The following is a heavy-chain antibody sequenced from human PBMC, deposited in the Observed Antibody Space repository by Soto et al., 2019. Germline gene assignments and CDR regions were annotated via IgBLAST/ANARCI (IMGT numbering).Heavy chain of an antibody. J-gene: IGHJ5*02. D-gene: IGHD3-10*01. V-gene: IGHV1-46*03. CDR1: GYTFTSYY. Sequence: ASVKVSCKASGYTFTSYYMHWVRQAPGQGLEWMGIINPSGGSTSYAQKFQGRVTMTRDTSTSTVYMELSSLRSEDTAVYYCAIYGPRENWFDPWGQGTLVTVSS. CDR2: INPSGGST. CDR3: AIYGPRENWFDP.